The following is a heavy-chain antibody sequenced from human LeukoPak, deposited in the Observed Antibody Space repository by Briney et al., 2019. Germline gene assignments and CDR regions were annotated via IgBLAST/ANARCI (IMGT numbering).Heavy chain of an antibody. J-gene: IGHJ4*02. D-gene: IGHD1-1*01. Sequence: ASVKVSGKASGYTFTSYFMHWVRQAPGQGLEWMGIINPTGGSTTYAQKFQGRVTMTRDTSTSTVYMELSSLRSEDTAVFYCARVSHNGSDYWGQGTLVTVSS. CDR3: ARVSHNGSDY. V-gene: IGHV1-46*01. CDR1: GYTFTSYF. CDR2: INPTGGST.